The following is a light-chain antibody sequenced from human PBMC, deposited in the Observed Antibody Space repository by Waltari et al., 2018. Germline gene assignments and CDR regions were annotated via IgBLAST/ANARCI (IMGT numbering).Light chain of an antibody. CDR3: SSYACNNRLV. V-gene: IGLV2-14*01. CDR2: DVT. Sequence: QSALTQPASVSGSPGQSITISCTGSTTDVGAYDFVAWYQQHPGKAPQLMVFDVTHRPSGISNRFSGSKSGNTASLTVSGLQAEDEADYYCSSYACNNRLVFGTGTRVTV. CDR1: TTDVGAYDF. J-gene: IGLJ1*01.